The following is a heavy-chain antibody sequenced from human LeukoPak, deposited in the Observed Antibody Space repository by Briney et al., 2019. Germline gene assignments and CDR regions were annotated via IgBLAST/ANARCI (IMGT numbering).Heavy chain of an antibody. Sequence: PGGSLRLSCAASGFTFSSYAMSWVRQAPGKGLEWVSAISGSGGSTYYADSVKGRFTISRDNSKNTLYLQMNSLRAEHTGVYYCAKLSVAKSAKYWYFDLWLRGTLVTVSS. D-gene: IGHD5-12*01. CDR1: GFTFSSYA. CDR2: ISGSGGST. J-gene: IGHJ2*01. V-gene: IGHV3-23*01. CDR3: AKLSVAKSAKYWYFDL.